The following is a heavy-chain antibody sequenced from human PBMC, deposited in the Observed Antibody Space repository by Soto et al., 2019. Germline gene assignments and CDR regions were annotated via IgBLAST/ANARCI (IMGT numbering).Heavy chain of an antibody. CDR3: ARRIYCSSTSCPLYYYYYGMDV. CDR2: IYYSGST. CDR1: GGSISSSSYY. Sequence: SETLSLTSTVSGGSISSSSYYWGWIRQPPGKGLEWIGSIYYSGSTYYNPSLKSRVTISVDTSKNQFSLKLSSVTAADTAVYYCARRIYCSSTSCPLYYYYYGMDVWGQGTTVTVSS. J-gene: IGHJ6*02. D-gene: IGHD2-2*01. V-gene: IGHV4-39*01.